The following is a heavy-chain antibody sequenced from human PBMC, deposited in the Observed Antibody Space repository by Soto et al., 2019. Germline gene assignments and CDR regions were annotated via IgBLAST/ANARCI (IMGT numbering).Heavy chain of an antibody. D-gene: IGHD6-19*01. Sequence: PSETLSLTCAVYGGSFSGYYWSWIRQPPGKGLEWIGEINHSGSTNYNPSLKSRVTISVDTSKNQFSLKLSSVTAADTAVYYCARGLAVAVAGKLVYYFDYWGQGTLVTVSS. CDR1: GGSFSGYY. CDR3: ARGLAVAVAGKLVYYFDY. CDR2: INHSGST. V-gene: IGHV4-34*01. J-gene: IGHJ4*02.